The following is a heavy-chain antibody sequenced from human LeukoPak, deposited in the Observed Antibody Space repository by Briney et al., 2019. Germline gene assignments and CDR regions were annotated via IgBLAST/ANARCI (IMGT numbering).Heavy chain of an antibody. Sequence: SETLSLTCDVSGGSISSSNWRSWVRQPPGKGLEWIGEIYQTGYANYNPSLRSRVDISIDKSKNQFSLRVTSVSAADTAVYYCARVGDSSSEIDNWGQGTLVTVSS. CDR1: GGSISSSNW. V-gene: IGHV4/OR15-8*02. CDR2: IYQTGYA. CDR3: ARVGDSSSEIDN. D-gene: IGHD6-13*01. J-gene: IGHJ4*02.